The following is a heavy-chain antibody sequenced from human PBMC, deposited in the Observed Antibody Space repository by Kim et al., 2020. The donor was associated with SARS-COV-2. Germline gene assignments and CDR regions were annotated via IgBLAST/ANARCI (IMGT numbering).Heavy chain of an antibody. D-gene: IGHD5-18*01. Sequence: SVKVSCKASGGTFSSYAISWVRQAPGQGLEWMGGIIPIFGTANYAQKFQGRVTITADESTSTAYMELSSLRSEDTAVYYCAIEDSYGSEQPLLVDYWGQGTLVAVSS. J-gene: IGHJ4*02. V-gene: IGHV1-69*13. CDR3: AIEDSYGSEQPLLVDY. CDR2: IIPIFGTA. CDR1: GGTFSSYA.